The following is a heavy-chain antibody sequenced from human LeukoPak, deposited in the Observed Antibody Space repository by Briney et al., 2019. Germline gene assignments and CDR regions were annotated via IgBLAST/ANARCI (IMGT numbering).Heavy chain of an antibody. J-gene: IGHJ6*03. D-gene: IGHD1-26*01. CDR2: INHSGST. V-gene: IGHV4-34*01. CDR3: ASQGHHGKIVGTTLSYFYVDV. Sequence: SQTLSLTCAVYGGSSSGYYWSWIRQPPGKGLEWIGEINHSGSTNYNPSLKSRVTISVDTSKNQFSLKLSSVTAADTAFYYCASQGHHGKIVGTTLSYFYVDVWGKGTTVTVSS. CDR1: GGSSSGYY.